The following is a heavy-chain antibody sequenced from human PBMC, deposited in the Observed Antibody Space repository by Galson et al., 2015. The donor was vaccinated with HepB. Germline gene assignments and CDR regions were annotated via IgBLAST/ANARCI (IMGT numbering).Heavy chain of an antibody. CDR1: GDSVSSHNAA. V-gene: IGHV6-1*01. Sequence: CAISGDSVSSHNAAWNWIRQSPSRGLEWLGRTYYRSKWYNNYAVSVKSRITINPDTSKNQFSLQLNSVTPEDTAVYYCARGVGGTRAFDIWGQGTMVTVSA. D-gene: IGHD2-15*01. CDR2: TYYRSKWYN. CDR3: ARGVGGTRAFDI. J-gene: IGHJ3*02.